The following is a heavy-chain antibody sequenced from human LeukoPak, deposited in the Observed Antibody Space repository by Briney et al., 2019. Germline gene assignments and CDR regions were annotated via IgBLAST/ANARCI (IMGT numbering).Heavy chain of an antibody. V-gene: IGHV3-53*01. CDR3: ARVGVTEYFDS. J-gene: IGHJ4*02. CDR1: GFTVSSNY. Sequence: GGSLRLSCATSGFTVSSNYMSWVRQAPGKGLEWVSVIYSGGSTYYADSVKGQFTISRDNSKNTLYLQINNLRAEDTALYYCARVGVTEYFDSWGQGTLVTVSS. D-gene: IGHD1-26*01. CDR2: IYSGGST.